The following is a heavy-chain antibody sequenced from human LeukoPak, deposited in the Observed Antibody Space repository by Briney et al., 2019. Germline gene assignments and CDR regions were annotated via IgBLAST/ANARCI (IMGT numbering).Heavy chain of an antibody. D-gene: IGHD5-18*01. Sequence: GGSLRLSCAASGFTVSSNYMSWVRQAPGKGLEWVSVIYSGGSTYYADSVKGRFTISRDNSKNTLYLQMNSLRAEDTAVYYCARGYVDTAMDYFDYWGQGTLVTVSS. V-gene: IGHV3-53*01. CDR3: ARGYVDTAMDYFDY. J-gene: IGHJ4*02. CDR2: IYSGGST. CDR1: GFTVSSNY.